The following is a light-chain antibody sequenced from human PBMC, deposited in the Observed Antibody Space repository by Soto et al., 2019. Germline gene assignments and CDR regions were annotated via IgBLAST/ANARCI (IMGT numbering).Light chain of an antibody. CDR1: QDVSND. J-gene: IGKJ4*02. Sequence: IGRTQYPDTMIVFRGGRGNIPNRASQDVSNDLAWFQQKPGKAPRLLIYGTSIRATGVPARFSGSGAGTEFTLTISSLQSEDVAPYYCQQSDGGPHTFGEGTKVDIK. CDR2: GTS. CDR3: QQSDGGPHT. V-gene: IGKV3-15*01.